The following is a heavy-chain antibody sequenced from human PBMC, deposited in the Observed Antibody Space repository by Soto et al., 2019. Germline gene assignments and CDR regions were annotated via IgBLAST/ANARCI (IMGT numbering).Heavy chain of an antibody. Sequence: QIQLVQSGAEVKKPGASVKVSCKASGYSFTSYGITWVRQAPGQGPEWLGWITAENGNTKYAQKFQGRSTMTTDTSTNRGFMALRGVRSDDTAVYYCARVVLEWLPTSGFDYWGQGTLVTVSS. J-gene: IGHJ4*02. CDR1: GYSFTSYG. D-gene: IGHD5-12*01. CDR2: ITAENGNT. CDR3: ARVVLEWLPTSGFDY. V-gene: IGHV1-18*04.